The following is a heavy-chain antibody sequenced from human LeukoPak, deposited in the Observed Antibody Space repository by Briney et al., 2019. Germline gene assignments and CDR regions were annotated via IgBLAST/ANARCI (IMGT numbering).Heavy chain of an antibody. D-gene: IGHD6-13*01. Sequence: SETLSLTCTVSGGSISDYYWIWTRLPPGKGLEWIGYIYYSGTPYYYNPSLRSRVTMSVDTSSNQFSLKLSSETAADTAVYYCARLDKHTGSWLPDYWGQGTLVTVSS. J-gene: IGHJ4*02. CDR3: ARLDKHTGSWLPDY. CDR1: GGSISDYY. V-gene: IGHV4-59*08. CDR2: IYYSGTPY.